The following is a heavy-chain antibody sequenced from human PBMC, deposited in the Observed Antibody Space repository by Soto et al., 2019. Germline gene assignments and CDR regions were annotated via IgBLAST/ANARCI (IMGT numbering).Heavy chain of an antibody. CDR2: IYTSGTT. J-gene: IGHJ6*02. D-gene: IGHD1-26*01. CDR3: AREGASGFGMDV. V-gene: IGHV4-4*07. Sequence: SETLSLTCNVSGGSIRSYYWSWVRQPAGKALEWIGRIYTSGTTNYNPSLKSRVTMLVDTSKNQFSLKLSSVTAADTAVYYCAREGASGFGMDVWGQGTTVTVSS. CDR1: GGSIRSYY.